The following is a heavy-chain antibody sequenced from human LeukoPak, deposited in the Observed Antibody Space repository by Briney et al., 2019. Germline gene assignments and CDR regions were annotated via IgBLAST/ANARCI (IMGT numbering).Heavy chain of an antibody. Sequence: GRSLRLSCAASGFTFSSYGMHWVRQAPGKGLEWVAVIWYDGSNKYYADSVKGRFTISRDNSKNTLYLQMNSLRAEDTAVYYCARDLVRGDSVFKDNFDYWGQGTLVTVSS. D-gene: IGHD2-21*02. J-gene: IGHJ4*02. V-gene: IGHV3-33*01. CDR2: IWYDGSNK. CDR3: ARDLVRGDSVFKDNFDY. CDR1: GFTFSSYG.